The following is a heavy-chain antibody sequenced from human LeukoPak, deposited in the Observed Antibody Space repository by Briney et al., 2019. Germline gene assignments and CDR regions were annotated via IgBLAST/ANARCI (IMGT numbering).Heavy chain of an antibody. D-gene: IGHD2-21*01. J-gene: IGHJ6*04. V-gene: IGHV1-69*05. CDR1: GGTFSSYA. CDR3: ARDRTPYCGGDCYSRLDV. CDR2: IIQIFGSA. Sequence: ASVKVSCKASGGTFSSYAISWVRQAPGQGLEWMGGIIQIFGSANYAQKFQGGVTISTDESTSTAYMELSSLRSEDTAVYYCARDRTPYCGGDCYSRLDVWGKGTTFTVSS.